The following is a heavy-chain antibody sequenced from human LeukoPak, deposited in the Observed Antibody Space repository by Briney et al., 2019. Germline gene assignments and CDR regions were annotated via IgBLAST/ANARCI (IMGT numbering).Heavy chain of an antibody. V-gene: IGHV3-21*01. CDR2: MSSISSYI. Sequence: GGSLRLSCAASGFTFSSYSMNWVRQAPGKGLEWVSSMSSISSYIYYADSVKGRFTISTDNANNSLYLQMNSLSAEETEVYYCARDSSCSSTSCYDDYYHMDVWGKGPTVTVSS. J-gene: IGHJ6*03. CDR3: ARDSSCSSTSCYDDYYHMDV. D-gene: IGHD2-2*01. CDR1: GFTFSSYS.